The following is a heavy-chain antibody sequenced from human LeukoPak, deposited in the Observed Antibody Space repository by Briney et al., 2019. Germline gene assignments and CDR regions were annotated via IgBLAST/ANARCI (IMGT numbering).Heavy chain of an antibody. J-gene: IGHJ4*02. D-gene: IGHD5-12*01. CDR3: ARSGGVATYFDS. CDR2: INHSGST. V-gene: IGHV4-34*01. CDR1: GGSFSGYY. Sequence: SETLSLTCAVYGGSFSGYYWSWIRQPPGKGLEWIGEINHSGSTNYNPSLKSRVAISVDTSKNQFSLKLSSVTAADTAVYYCARSGGVATYFDSWGQGTLVTFSS.